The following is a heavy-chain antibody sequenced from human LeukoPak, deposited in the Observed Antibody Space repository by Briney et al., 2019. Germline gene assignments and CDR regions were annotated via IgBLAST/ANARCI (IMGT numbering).Heavy chain of an antibody. CDR1: GFTFDDYA. V-gene: IGHV3-9*03. Sequence: PGGSLRLSCAASGFTFDDYAMHWVRQAPGKGLEWVSGISWNSGSIGYADSVKGRFTISRDNAKNSLYLQMNSLRAEDMALYYCAKGGNDSSGYYYALDYWGQGTLVTVSS. D-gene: IGHD3-22*01. CDR2: ISWNSGSI. CDR3: AKGGNDSSGYYYALDY. J-gene: IGHJ4*02.